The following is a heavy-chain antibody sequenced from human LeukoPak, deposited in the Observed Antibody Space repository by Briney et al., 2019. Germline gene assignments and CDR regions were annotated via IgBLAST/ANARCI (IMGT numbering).Heavy chain of an antibody. Sequence: SKTLSLTCTVSGGSISSYYWSWIRQPPGKGLEWIGYIYYSGSTNYNPSLKSRVTISVDTSKNQFSLKLSSVTAADTAVYYCARFGHSYGLDYWGQGTLVTVSS. CDR1: GGSISSYY. J-gene: IGHJ4*02. D-gene: IGHD5-18*01. V-gene: IGHV4-59*08. CDR2: IYYSGST. CDR3: ARFGHSYGLDY.